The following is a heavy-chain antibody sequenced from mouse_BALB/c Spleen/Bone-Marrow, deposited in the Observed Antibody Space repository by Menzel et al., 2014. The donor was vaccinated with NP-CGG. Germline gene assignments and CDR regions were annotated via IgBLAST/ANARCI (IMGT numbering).Heavy chain of an antibody. Sequence: EAHLVESGGGLVQPGGSRKLSCAASGFTFSSFGMHWVRQAPERGLEWVAYISSGSTSIFYSDTVRGRFTISRDNPKNTLFLQMTSLTSEDTAMYYCARGGNWDDFDVWGAGTTVTVSS. J-gene: IGHJ1*01. CDR2: ISSGSTSI. CDR3: ARGGNWDDFDV. CDR1: GFTFSSFG. V-gene: IGHV5-17*02. D-gene: IGHD4-1*01.